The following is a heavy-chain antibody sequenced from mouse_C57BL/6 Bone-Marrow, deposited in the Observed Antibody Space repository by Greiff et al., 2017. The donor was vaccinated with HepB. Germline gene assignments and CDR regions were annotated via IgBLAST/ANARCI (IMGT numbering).Heavy chain of an antibody. CDR3: ARGDAMDY. CDR1: GYTFTTYP. CDR2: FHPYNDDT. V-gene: IGHV1-47*01. J-gene: IGHJ4*01. Sequence: VQLQQSGAELVKPGASVKMCKASGYTFTTYPIEWMKQNHGKSLEWIGNFHPYNDDTKYNEKFKGKATLTVEKSSSTVYLELSRLTSDDSAVYYCARGDAMDYWGQGTSVTVSS.